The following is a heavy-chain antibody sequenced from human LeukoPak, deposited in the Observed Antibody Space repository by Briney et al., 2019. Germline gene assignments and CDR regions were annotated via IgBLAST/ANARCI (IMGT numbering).Heavy chain of an antibody. V-gene: IGHV1-2*06. J-gene: IGHJ4*02. CDR3: ARGHSGYPDY. Sequence: RASVKVSCKASGYSFTGYYMHWVRQAPGQGLEWMGRINPNSGGTNSAQNFQGRVTMTRDTSISTAYMELSRLRSDDTAVYYCARGHSGYPDYWGQGTLVTVSS. CDR1: GYSFTGYY. D-gene: IGHD5-12*01. CDR2: INPNSGGT.